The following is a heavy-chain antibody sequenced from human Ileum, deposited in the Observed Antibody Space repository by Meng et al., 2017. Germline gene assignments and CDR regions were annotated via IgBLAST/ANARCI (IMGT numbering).Heavy chain of an antibody. D-gene: IGHD4-23*01. V-gene: IGHV4-34*01. CDR2: INHGGRT. CDR3: ASARWDY. J-gene: IGHJ4*02. Sequence: QVQLQQWGAGLLKPSETLSLTCGVYGASFSANYWSWVRQPPGKGLEWVGEINHGGRTNYNPSLKSRVSISVDTTRNQFSLKLNSVTAADTAVYYCASARWDYWGQGTLVTVSS. CDR1: GASFSANY.